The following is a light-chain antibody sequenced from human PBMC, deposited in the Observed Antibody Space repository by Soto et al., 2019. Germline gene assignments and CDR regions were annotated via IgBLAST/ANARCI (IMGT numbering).Light chain of an antibody. CDR1: QSIGSF. J-gene: IGKJ1*01. CDR3: QQTYNTPVT. CDR2: RAS. V-gene: IGKV1-39*01. Sequence: DIQMTQSPSSLSASVGDSVTITCRASQSIGSFLSWCQQKPGQAPKLLIYRASTLESGVASRFSGSASGTDFTLTISGLQPEDSVTYYCQQTYNTPVTFGQGTKVEV.